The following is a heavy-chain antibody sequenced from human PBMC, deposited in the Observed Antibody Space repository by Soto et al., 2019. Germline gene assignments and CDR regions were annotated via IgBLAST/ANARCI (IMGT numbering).Heavy chain of an antibody. CDR3: ARGESPRGIRLHPRRVWFDP. CDR2: IYYNTTT. V-gene: IGHV4-31*03. J-gene: IGHJ5*02. D-gene: IGHD5-18*01. Sequence: QVQLQESGPGLVKPSQTLSLTCTVSGGSITSGGFYWSWLRQHPRKGLEWIGYIYYNTTTYYTPSIKSRVIISVDTSKKNVALPLKSVTAADTAVYYGARGESPRGIRLHPRRVWFDPWGPGTLVIGSS. CDR1: GGSITSGGFY.